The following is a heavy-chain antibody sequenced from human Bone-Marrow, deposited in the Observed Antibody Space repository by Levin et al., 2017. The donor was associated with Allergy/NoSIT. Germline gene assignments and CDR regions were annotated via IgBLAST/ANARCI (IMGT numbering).Heavy chain of an antibody. J-gene: IGHJ4*02. D-gene: IGHD6-19*01. CDR2: IYYSGST. CDR1: GDSVNNDNYY. V-gene: IGHV4-39*07. CDR3: ARERKRGVAALFDF. Sequence: SETLSLTCTVSGDSVNNDNYYWGWVRQPPGKGLEWIGSIYYSGSTYSNPALNRRVTISLDTSRNQFSLRLISVTAADTAVYYCARERKRGVAALFDFLGQGSLVTVSS.